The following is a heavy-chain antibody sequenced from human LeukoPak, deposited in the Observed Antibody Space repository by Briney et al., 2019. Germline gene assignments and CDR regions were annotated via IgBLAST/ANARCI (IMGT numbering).Heavy chain of an antibody. CDR1: GGSISSSSYY. J-gene: IGHJ4*02. CDR3: ARHQLIDWSPAVDY. Sequence: SETLSLTCTASGGSISSSSYYWGWIRQPPGKGLEWIGSIYYSGSTYYNPSLKSRVTISVDTSKNQFSPKVTSVTAADTAVYYCARHQLIDWSPAVDYWGQGTLVTVSS. D-gene: IGHD3-9*01. V-gene: IGHV4-39*01. CDR2: IYYSGST.